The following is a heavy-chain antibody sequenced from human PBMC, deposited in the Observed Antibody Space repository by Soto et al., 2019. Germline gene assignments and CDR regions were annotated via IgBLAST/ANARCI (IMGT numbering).Heavy chain of an antibody. D-gene: IGHD3-16*01. CDR1: GASISNYY. CDR2: IYSSGSA. J-gene: IGHJ4*02. Sequence: QVQLQESGPGLVKPSETLSLTCTVSGASISNYYGSWIRQPPGKGLEWIAFIYSSGSAHYNSSLKRRASISVDTYNNHFSLILTSVTAADTAVFYCVRSGHTFGGVIWGRGTLVTVSS. CDR3: VRSGHTFGGVI. V-gene: IGHV4-59*01.